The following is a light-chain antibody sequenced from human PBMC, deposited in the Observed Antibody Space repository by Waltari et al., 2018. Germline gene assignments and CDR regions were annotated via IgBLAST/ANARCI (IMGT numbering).Light chain of an antibody. V-gene: IGLV2-8*01. CDR1: RSDVGAYDH. CDR3: SSYAGSNNLV. CDR2: EVS. Sequence: QSALTQPPSASGSPGQSVTISCTGTRSDVGAYDHVSWYQHHPGKAPKLLISEVSKRPSGVPDRFSGSRSGNTASLTVSGLQAEDEADYYCSSYAGSNNLVFGGGTKLTVL. J-gene: IGLJ2*01.